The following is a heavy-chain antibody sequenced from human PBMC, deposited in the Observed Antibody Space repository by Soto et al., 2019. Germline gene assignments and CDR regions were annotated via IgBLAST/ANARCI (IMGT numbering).Heavy chain of an antibody. CDR3: VRQGFGRIHGLVDV. J-gene: IGHJ6*02. Sequence: QVQLQESGPGLVKPSETLSLTCTVSDDSSSSYKWSWIRQPPGRRLEWIGYIDSNGGTSYNPSLQIRGTIAIDTSTKQFSLKLSSVTAADTAVYYCVRQGFGRIHGLVDVWGQGTTVTVSS. CDR1: DDSSSSYK. CDR2: IDSNGGT. D-gene: IGHD3-10*01. V-gene: IGHV4-59*08.